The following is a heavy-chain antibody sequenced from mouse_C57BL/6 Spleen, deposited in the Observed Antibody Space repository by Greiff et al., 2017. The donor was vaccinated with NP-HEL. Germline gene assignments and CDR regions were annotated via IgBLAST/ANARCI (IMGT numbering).Heavy chain of an antibody. D-gene: IGHD2-1*01. Sequence: EVHLVESGEGLVKPGGSLKLSCAASGFTFSSYAMSWVRQTPEKRLEWVAYISSGGDYIYYADTVKGRFTISRDNARNTLYLQMSSLKSEDTAMYYCTREDYGNYGFDYWGQGTTLTVSS. CDR2: ISSGGDYI. J-gene: IGHJ2*01. V-gene: IGHV5-9-1*02. CDR1: GFTFSSYA. CDR3: TREDYGNYGFDY.